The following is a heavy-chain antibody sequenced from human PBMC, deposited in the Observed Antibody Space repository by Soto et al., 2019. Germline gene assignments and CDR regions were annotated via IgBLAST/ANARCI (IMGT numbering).Heavy chain of an antibody. CDR2: IKQDGSEK. Sequence: PGGSLRLSCAASGFTFSPYWMNWVRQAPGKGLEWVASIKQDGSEKFYVDSLKGRFTISRDNAKNSLYLQMNSLRAEDTAVYYCARDIGEMSAVWGQGTQVTVSS. J-gene: IGHJ4*02. CDR1: GFTFSPYW. D-gene: IGHD3-10*01. CDR3: ARDIGEMSAV. V-gene: IGHV3-7*01.